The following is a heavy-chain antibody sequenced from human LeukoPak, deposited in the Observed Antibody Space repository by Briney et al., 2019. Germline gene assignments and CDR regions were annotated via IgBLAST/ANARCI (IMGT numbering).Heavy chain of an antibody. Sequence: ASVKVSCKASGYTFTGYYMHWVRQAPGQGLEWMGRINPNSGGPNYGQKFQGTVTMTRDTSISTAYLELSNLRSDDTAAYYCVRGYSYGFYFDYWGQGSLVTVSS. CDR1: GYTFTGYY. CDR3: VRGYSYGFYFDY. J-gene: IGHJ4*02. CDR2: INPNSGGP. D-gene: IGHD5-18*01. V-gene: IGHV1-2*06.